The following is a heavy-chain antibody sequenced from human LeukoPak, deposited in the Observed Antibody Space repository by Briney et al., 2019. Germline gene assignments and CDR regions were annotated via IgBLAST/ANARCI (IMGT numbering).Heavy chain of an antibody. D-gene: IGHD2-15*01. Sequence: PSQTLSLTCTVSGGSISSGGYYWSWIRQPPGKGLEWIGYIYHSGSTYYNPSLKSRVTISVDRSKNQFSLKLSSVTAADTAVYYCASRVVSSEAFLDWGQGTLVTVSS. CDR3: ASRVVSSEAFLD. J-gene: IGHJ4*02. CDR2: IYHSGST. CDR1: GGSISSGGYY. V-gene: IGHV4-30-2*01.